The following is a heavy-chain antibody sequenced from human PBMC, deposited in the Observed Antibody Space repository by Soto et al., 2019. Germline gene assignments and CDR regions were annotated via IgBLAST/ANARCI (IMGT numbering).Heavy chain of an antibody. CDR2: SRSKVNGYTT. D-gene: IGHD4-17*01. CDR1: GFTFSDHS. J-gene: IGHJ4*02. Sequence: EVQLVESGGGLVQPGGSLRLSCAVSGFTFSDHSMDWVRQAPGKGLEWVGRSRSKVNGYTTDYAASVKGRITFSRDDSKTSLYLQMNNLQTEDTAVYYCARGDIKKTDYGSYFDYWGQGTLVTVSS. CDR3: ARGDIKKTDYGSYFDY. V-gene: IGHV3-72*01.